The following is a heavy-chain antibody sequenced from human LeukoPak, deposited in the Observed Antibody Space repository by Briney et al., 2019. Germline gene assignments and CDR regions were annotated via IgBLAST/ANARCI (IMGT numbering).Heavy chain of an antibody. CDR1: GFTFSSYS. D-gene: IGHD6-13*01. CDR3: AREGLSSSWDNWYFDL. CDR2: ISSSSSTI. J-gene: IGHJ2*01. V-gene: IGHV3-48*01. Sequence: GGSLRLSCAASGFTFSSYSMNWVRQAPGKGLEWVSYISSSSSTIYYADSVKGRFTISRDNAKNSLYLQMNSLRAEDTAVYYCAREGLSSSWDNWYFDLWGRGTLVTVSS.